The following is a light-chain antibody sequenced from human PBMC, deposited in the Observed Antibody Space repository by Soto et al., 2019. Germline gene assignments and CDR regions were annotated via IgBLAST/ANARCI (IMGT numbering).Light chain of an antibody. J-gene: IGKJ2*01. CDR3: QQSYSTPLT. Sequence: DIQMTQSPSSLSASLGARVTITCRASQSISTYLNWYQQKPGKAPNLLIFAASSLQSGVPSRFIGSGSGTDFTLTISSLQPEDFVTYYCQQSYSTPLTFGQGTKLEIK. V-gene: IGKV1-39*01. CDR1: QSISTY. CDR2: AAS.